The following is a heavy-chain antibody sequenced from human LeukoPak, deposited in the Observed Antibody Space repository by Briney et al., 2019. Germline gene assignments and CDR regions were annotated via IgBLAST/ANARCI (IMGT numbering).Heavy chain of an antibody. CDR3: AREYYSGYGNAPSFDY. D-gene: IGHD5-12*01. Sequence: SETLSLTCTVSGVSISSRSYYWAWIRQPPGKGLEWIGSIDYSGSTYDNGSLKSRVTISVDTSKKQFSLNLSSVTAADTAVYYCAREYYSGYGNAPSFDYWGQGTLVTVSS. J-gene: IGHJ4*02. V-gene: IGHV4-39*07. CDR2: IDYSGST. CDR1: GVSISSRSYY.